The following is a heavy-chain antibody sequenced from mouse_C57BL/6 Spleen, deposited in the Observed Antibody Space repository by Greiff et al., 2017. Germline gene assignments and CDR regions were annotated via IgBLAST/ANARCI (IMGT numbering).Heavy chain of an antibody. D-gene: IGHD1-1*01. CDR3: ARETPYYYGSSPYYFDY. Sequence: EVKVVESEGGLVQPGSSMKLSCTASGFTFSDYYMAWVRQVPEKGLEWVANINYDGSSTYYLDSLKSRFIISRDNAKNILYLQMSSLKSEDTATYYCARETPYYYGSSPYYFDYWGQGTTLTVSS. V-gene: IGHV5-16*01. CDR2: INYDGSST. CDR1: GFTFSDYY. J-gene: IGHJ2*01.